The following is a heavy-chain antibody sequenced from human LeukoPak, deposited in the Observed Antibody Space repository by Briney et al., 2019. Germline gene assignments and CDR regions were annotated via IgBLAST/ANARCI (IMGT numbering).Heavy chain of an antibody. Sequence: GGSLRLSCAVSGVTFNDYYMSWVRQAPGKGLEWVAVTSYDGSNKYYADSVKGRFTISRDNSKNTLYLQMNSLRAEDTAVYYCAKDRGYYRDAFDIWGQGTMVTVSS. CDR1: GVTFNDYY. J-gene: IGHJ3*02. CDR2: TSYDGSNK. CDR3: AKDRGYYRDAFDI. D-gene: IGHD3-22*01. V-gene: IGHV3-30*18.